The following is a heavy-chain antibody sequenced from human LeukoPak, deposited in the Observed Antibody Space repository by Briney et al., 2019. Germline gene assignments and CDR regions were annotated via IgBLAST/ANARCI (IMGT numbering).Heavy chain of an antibody. CDR2: ISSSGDTI. V-gene: IGHV3-48*03. Sequence: GGSLRLSCEASGFTFSSYQMNWVRQAPGKGLEWIAYISSSGDTIYYADSVKGRFTISRDSAKNSLYLRMNTLRTEDTAFYYCARASYDVLTGWGQGTLVAVSS. CDR1: GFTFSSYQ. J-gene: IGHJ4*02. D-gene: IGHD3-9*01. CDR3: ARASYDVLTG.